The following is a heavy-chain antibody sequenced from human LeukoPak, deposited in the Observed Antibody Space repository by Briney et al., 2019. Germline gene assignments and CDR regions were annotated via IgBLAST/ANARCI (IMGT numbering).Heavy chain of an antibody. V-gene: IGHV5-51*01. CDR3: ARHPISSSWHPDYYYGMDA. D-gene: IGHD6-13*01. CDR2: IYPGDSDT. Sequence: GESLKISCKGSGYSFTSYWIGWVRQMPGKGLEWMGIIYPGDSDTRYSPSFQGQVTISADKSISTAYLQWSSLKASDTAMYYCARHPISSSWHPDYYYGMDAWGQGTTVTVSS. CDR1: GYSFTSYW. J-gene: IGHJ6*02.